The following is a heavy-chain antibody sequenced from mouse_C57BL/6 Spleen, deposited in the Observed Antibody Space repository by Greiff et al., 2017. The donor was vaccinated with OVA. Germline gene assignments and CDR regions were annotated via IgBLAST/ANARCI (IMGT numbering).Heavy chain of an antibody. CDR3: ARGDYDHWYFDV. D-gene: IGHD2-4*01. V-gene: IGHV1-19*01. CDR2: INPYNGGT. Sequence: EVQLQQSGPVLVKPGASVKMSCKASGYTFTDYYMNWVKQSHGKSLEWIGVINPYNGGTSYNQKFKGKATLTVDKSSSTAYMELNSLTSEDSAVYYCARGDYDHWYFDVWGTGTTVTVSS. J-gene: IGHJ1*03. CDR1: GYTFTDYY.